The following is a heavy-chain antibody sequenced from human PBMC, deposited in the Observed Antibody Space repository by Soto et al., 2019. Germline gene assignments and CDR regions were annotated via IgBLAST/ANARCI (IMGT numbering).Heavy chain of an antibody. CDR1: GDSISSNSAA. CDR2: TYYRSKWYN. J-gene: IGHJ4*02. Sequence: SPTLSLTCAVSGDSISSNSAAWNWIRQSPSRGLEWLGRTYYRSKWYNDYAVSVKSRITINPDTSKNQFSLQLNSVTPEDTAVYYCVRDGPDSYYHLDSWGQGTLVTVSS. V-gene: IGHV6-1*01. D-gene: IGHD1-26*01. CDR3: VRDGPDSYYHLDS.